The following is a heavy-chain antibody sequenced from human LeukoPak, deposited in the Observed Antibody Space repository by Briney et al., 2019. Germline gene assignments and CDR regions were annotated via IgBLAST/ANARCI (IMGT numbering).Heavy chain of an antibody. Sequence: GASVKVSCKASGYTFIDYGISWVRQAPGQGLEWMGWISAYNGNTNYVRKLQGRVTMTTDTSTSTAYMELRSLRFDDTAVYYCARGINYGYRGFDYWGQGTLVTVSS. V-gene: IGHV1-18*01. J-gene: IGHJ4*02. D-gene: IGHD5-18*01. CDR2: ISAYNGNT. CDR3: ARGINYGYRGFDY. CDR1: GYTFIDYG.